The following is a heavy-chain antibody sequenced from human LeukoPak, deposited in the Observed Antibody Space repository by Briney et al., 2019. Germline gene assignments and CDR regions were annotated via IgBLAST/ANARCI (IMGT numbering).Heavy chain of an antibody. CDR1: GGSISSHY. V-gene: IGHV4-59*11. CDR3: ARGNTIFTYYYMDV. D-gene: IGHD3-3*01. J-gene: IGHJ6*03. CDR2: IYYSGST. Sequence: PSETLSLTCTVSGGSISSHYWSWLRQPPGKGLEWIGYIYYSGSTNYSPSLKSRVTISVDTSKNQFSLKLSSVTAADTAVYYCARGNTIFTYYYMDVWGKGTTVTVSS.